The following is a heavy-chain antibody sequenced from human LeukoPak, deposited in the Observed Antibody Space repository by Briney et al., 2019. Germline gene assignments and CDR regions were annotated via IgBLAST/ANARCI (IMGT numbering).Heavy chain of an antibody. CDR3: ARQYCSGGSCLSYFDY. J-gene: IGHJ4*02. CDR1: GYRFTSYW. CDR2: IYPGDSDT. D-gene: IGHD2-15*01. Sequence: GESLKISCKGSGYRFTSYWIGWVRQMPGKGLEWMGIIYPGDSDTRYSPSFQGQVTISADKSISTAYLQWSSLKASDTAMYYCARQYCSGGSCLSYFDYWGQGTLVTVSS. V-gene: IGHV5-51*01.